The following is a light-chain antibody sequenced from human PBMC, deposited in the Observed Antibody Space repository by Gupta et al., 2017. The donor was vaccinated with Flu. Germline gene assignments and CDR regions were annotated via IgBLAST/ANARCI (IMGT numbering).Light chain of an antibody. CDR1: SSDIGGYAY. V-gene: IGLV2-14*03. J-gene: IGLJ2*01. CDR3: SAQTTGSALLVI. CDR2: DVT. Sequence: QSALTQPASVSRSPGQSITISCSGTSSDIGGYAYVSWYQQRPGKAPHLLIYDVTNRPSGGSNRFSGSKSGNTASLTISGLQADDEADYYCSAQTTGSALLVIFGGGTKLTV.